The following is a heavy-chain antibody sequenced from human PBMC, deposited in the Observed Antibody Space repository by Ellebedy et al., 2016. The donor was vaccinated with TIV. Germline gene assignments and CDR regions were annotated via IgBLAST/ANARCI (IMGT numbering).Heavy chain of an antibody. J-gene: IGHJ6*02. V-gene: IGHV4-61*08. CDR2: NYYSGST. CDR3: ARDQKYYGSDLYGMDV. D-gene: IGHD3-10*01. CDR1: GGSVSSSGFY. Sequence: MPSETLSLTCTVSGGSVSSSGFYWSWIRQPPGNGLEWIGYNYYSGSTQYNPSLKSRVTISVDTSKNQFSLKLSSVTAADTAVYYCARDQKYYGSDLYGMDVWGQGTTVTVSS.